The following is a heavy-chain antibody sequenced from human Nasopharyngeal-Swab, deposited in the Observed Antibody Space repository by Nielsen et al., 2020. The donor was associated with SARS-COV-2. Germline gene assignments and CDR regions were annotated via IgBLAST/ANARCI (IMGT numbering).Heavy chain of an antibody. V-gene: IGHV3-30*03. Sequence: GGSLRLSCAASGFVFGHSGMHWVRQAPGKGLEWVAATSFDEKRKDYAVSVKGRFTVSRDNSRNTLYLQMDSLTPEDTAVYYRARDHGGGYTYSFFDYWGQGTLVTVSS. J-gene: IGHJ4*02. CDR1: GFVFGHSG. D-gene: IGHD5-18*01. CDR3: ARDHGGGYTYSFFDY. CDR2: TSFDEKRK.